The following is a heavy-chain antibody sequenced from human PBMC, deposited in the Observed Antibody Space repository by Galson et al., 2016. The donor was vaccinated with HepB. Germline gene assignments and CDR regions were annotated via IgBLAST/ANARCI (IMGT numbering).Heavy chain of an antibody. J-gene: IGHJ2*01. D-gene: IGHD2-15*01. CDR2: IYAGDSDT. CDR1: GFXLSTXX. CDR3: ARGLVFVSNWDYDL. Sequence: GAEVKKPGESLKISCEGSGFXLSTXXIGWXXQMXXKGLEWMGTIYAGDSDTRYSPSFQGQVTISVDKSINTAYLQWSRLEASDTAMYYCARGLVFVSNWDYDLWGRGTLVTVSS. V-gene: IGHV5-51*01.